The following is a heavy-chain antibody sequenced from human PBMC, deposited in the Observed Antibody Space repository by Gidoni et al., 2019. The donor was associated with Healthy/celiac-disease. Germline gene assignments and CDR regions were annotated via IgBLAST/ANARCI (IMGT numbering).Heavy chain of an antibody. J-gene: IGHJ4*02. Sequence: EVQLLESGGGLVQPGGSLRISCAASGFTFSSYAMSWVRQAPGKGLEWVAAISGSGGSTYYADSVKGRFTISRDNSKNTLYLQMNSLRAEDTAVYYCAKVLIPYGDPTHFDYWGQGTLVTVSS. CDR2: ISGSGGST. V-gene: IGHV3-23*01. D-gene: IGHD4-17*01. CDR1: GFTFSSYA. CDR3: AKVLIPYGDPTHFDY.